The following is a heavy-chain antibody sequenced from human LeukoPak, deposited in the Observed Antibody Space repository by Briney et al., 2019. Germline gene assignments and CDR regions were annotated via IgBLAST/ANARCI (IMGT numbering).Heavy chain of an antibody. CDR2: ISGDGSTT. J-gene: IGHJ3*02. V-gene: IGHV3-43*02. Sequence: PGGSLRLSCAASGFTFDDYAMHWVRQGPGKGLEWVSYISGDGSTTYYADSVKGRFTISRDNAKNSLYLQMNSLRDDDTAAYYCARDAFSGSRIDAYDIWGQGTMVTVSS. CDR1: GFTFDDYA. D-gene: IGHD1-26*01. CDR3: ARDAFSGSRIDAYDI.